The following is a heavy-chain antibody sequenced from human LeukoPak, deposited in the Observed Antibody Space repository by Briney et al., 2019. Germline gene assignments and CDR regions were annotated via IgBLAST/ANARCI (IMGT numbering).Heavy chain of an antibody. CDR2: IFHTGST. D-gene: IGHD6-19*01. J-gene: IGHJ4*02. V-gene: IGHV4-38-2*02. CDR1: GDSISSGNY. Sequence: SETLSLTCTVSGDSISSGNYWGWIRQPPGKGLEWIGSIFHTGSTYFNLSLKSRVTISVDTSKNHFSLKLSSVTAADTAIYYCARLRSGGQVAGVYFDSWGQGTLVTVSS. CDR3: ARLRSGGQVAGVYFDS.